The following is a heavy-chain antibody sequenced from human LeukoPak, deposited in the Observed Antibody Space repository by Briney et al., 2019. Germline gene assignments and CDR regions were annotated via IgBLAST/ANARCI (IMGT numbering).Heavy chain of an antibody. Sequence: ASVKVSCKASGYTFTGYYMHWVRQAPGQGLEWMGWIYPNSGATKYAQKFQGRVTMTRDTSISTAYMELSGLRSDDTAVYYCGTLLSNGPFDYWGEGSLVTVSS. CDR1: GYTFTGYY. J-gene: IGHJ4*02. CDR3: GTLLSNGPFDY. V-gene: IGHV1-2*02. CDR2: IYPNSGAT.